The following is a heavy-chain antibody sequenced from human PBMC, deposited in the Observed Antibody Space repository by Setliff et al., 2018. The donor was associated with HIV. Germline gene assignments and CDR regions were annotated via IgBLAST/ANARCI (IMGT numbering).Heavy chain of an antibody. J-gene: IGHJ4*02. CDR1: IFGFSDYT. Sequence: PGESLKISCSVSIFGFSDYTMHWVRQAPGKGLKFVSAISNNGETTYYADSVRGRFTISRDNSKNEPYLQMSSLRSEDTAIYYCVKVPDGPWGQGTLVTVSS. CDR3: VKVPDGP. D-gene: IGHD4-17*01. V-gene: IGHV3-64*03. CDR2: ISNNGETT.